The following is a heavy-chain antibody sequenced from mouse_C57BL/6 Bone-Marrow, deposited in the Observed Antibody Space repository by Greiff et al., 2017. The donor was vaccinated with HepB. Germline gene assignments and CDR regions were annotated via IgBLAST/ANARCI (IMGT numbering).Heavy chain of an antibody. J-gene: IGHJ3*01. Sequence: VQLQQPGAELVKPGASVKLSCKASGYTFTSYWMQWVKQRPGQGLEWIGEIDPSDSYTNYNQKFKGKATLTVDTSSSTAYMQLSSLTSEDSAVYYCARGYGQGTYWGQGTLVTVSA. CDR3: ARGYGQGTY. V-gene: IGHV1-50*01. CDR2: IDPSDSYT. D-gene: IGHD2-10*02. CDR1: GYTFTSYW.